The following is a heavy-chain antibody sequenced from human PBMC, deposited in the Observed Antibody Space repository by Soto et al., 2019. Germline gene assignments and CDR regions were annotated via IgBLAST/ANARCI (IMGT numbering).Heavy chain of an antibody. Sequence: SVKVSCKVSGGSCSIFSINCVRQSRGQRFEWMGGIIPILGTANFTQKFQDRVTFTADESTATAYMTLSSLTSEDTAFYYCTSFDSNGYYPQNHYWGPGTQVTVSS. D-gene: IGHD3-22*01. J-gene: IGHJ4*02. CDR1: GGSCSIFS. CDR3: TSFDSNGYYPQNHY. V-gene: IGHV1-69*13. CDR2: IIPILGTA.